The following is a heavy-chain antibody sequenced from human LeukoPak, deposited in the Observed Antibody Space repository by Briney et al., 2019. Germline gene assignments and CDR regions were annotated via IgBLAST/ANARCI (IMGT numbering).Heavy chain of an antibody. Sequence: TRGESLKISCKGSGYTFTRYWIGWVRQMPGKGLEWMGIIYPGDSDTRYSPSFQGQVTISADKSISTAYLQWSSLKASDTAMYFCARRRSGSYLDYWGQGTLVTVSS. CDR2: IYPGDSDT. CDR1: GYTFTRYW. V-gene: IGHV5-51*01. D-gene: IGHD1-26*01. J-gene: IGHJ4*02. CDR3: ARRRSGSYLDY.